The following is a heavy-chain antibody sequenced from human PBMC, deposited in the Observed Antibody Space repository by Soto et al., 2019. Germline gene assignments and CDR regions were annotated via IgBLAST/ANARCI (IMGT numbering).Heavy chain of an antibody. V-gene: IGHV1-69*13. Sequence: SVKVSCKASGGTFSSYAISWVRQAPGQGLEWMGGIIPIFGTANYAQKFQGRVTITADESTSTAYMELSSLRSEDTAVYYCARDRADGSGSYYKGLSDYWGQGTLVTVYS. J-gene: IGHJ4*02. CDR2: IIPIFGTA. CDR3: ARDRADGSGSYYKGLSDY. D-gene: IGHD3-10*01. CDR1: GGTFSSYA.